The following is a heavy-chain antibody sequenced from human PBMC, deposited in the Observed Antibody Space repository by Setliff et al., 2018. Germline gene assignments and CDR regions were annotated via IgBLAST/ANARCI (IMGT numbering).Heavy chain of an antibody. D-gene: IGHD3-3*01. V-gene: IGHV2-5*02. CDR3: ARCITIFGVVIPSAFDY. J-gene: IGHJ4*02. CDR1: GFSLSTSGVG. CDR2: IYWDDDK. Sequence: SGPTLVNPTQTLTLTCTFSGFSLSTSGVGVGWIRQPPGKALEWLALIYWDDDKRYSPSLKSRLTITKDTSKNQVVLTMTNMDPVDTATYYCARCITIFGVVIPSAFDYWGQGTLVTVSS.